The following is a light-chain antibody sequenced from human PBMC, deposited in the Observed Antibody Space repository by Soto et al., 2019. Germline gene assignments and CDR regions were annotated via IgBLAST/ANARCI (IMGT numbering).Light chain of an antibody. J-gene: IGLJ1*01. V-gene: IGLV2-14*01. Sequence: QSALTQPASVSGSPGQSITISCTGTSSDVGTYNRVPWYQQPPGTAPKLIIYEVRNRPSGVSNRFSGSKSGNTAYLTISGLQAEDEADYFCNSYTTSYTYVFGTGSKV. CDR2: EVR. CDR3: NSYTTSYTYV. CDR1: SSDVGTYNR.